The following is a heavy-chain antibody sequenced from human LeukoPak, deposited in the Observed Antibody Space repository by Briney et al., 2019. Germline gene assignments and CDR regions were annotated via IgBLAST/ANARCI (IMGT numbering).Heavy chain of an antibody. CDR3: ARDGCSGGSCYSKFDY. CDR2: IYSGGST. J-gene: IGHJ4*02. Sequence: PGGSLRLSCAASGFTVSGNYMSWVRQAPGKGLEWVSVIYSGGSTYYADSVKGRFTISRDNSKNTLYLQMNSLRAEDTAVYYCARDGCSGGSCYSKFDYWGQGTLVTVSS. D-gene: IGHD2-15*01. CDR1: GFTVSGNY. V-gene: IGHV3-66*01.